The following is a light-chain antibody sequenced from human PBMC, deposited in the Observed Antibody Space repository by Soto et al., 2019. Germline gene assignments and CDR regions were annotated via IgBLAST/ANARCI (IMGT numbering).Light chain of an antibody. CDR2: HVT. J-gene: IGLJ1*01. CDR3: SSYTSSSTFV. V-gene: IGLV2-14*01. Sequence: ALAQPASVSGSPGQSITISCSGTSSDVGGYNFVSWYQQHPGKAPLLMIYHVTDRPSGVSSRFSASKSGNTASLTISGLQAEDEADYYCSSYTSSSTFVFGTGTKVTVL. CDR1: SSDVGGYNF.